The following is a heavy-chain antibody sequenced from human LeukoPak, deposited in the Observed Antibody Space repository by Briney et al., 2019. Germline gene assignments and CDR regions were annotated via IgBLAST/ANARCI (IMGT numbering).Heavy chain of an antibody. V-gene: IGHV3-11*01. CDR3: ARDRLRIFGVVTYMFDY. CDR1: GFTFSDYY. J-gene: IGHJ4*02. Sequence: GGSLRLSCAASGFTFSDYYMSWIRQAPGKGLEWVSYISSSGSAIYYADSVKGRFTISRDNAKNSLYLQMNSLRAEDTAVYYCARDRLRIFGVVTYMFDYWGQGTLVTVAS. CDR2: ISSSGSAI. D-gene: IGHD3-3*01.